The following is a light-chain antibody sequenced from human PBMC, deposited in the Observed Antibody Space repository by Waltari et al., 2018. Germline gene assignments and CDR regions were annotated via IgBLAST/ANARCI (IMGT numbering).Light chain of an antibody. CDR3: QHYNDWPPWT. CDR2: GAS. J-gene: IGKJ1*01. Sequence: DIVLTQSPATLSLSPGERATLSCRASQHINMNLAWYQQKPGQAPRLLFYGASTRESGVPARFSSSGSGTEFTLTISSLQSEDFGLYYCQHYNDWPPWTFGQGTRVE. CDR1: QHINMN. V-gene: IGKV3-15*01.